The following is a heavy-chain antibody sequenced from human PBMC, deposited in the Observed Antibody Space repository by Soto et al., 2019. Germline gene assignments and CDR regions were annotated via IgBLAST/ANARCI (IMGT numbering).Heavy chain of an antibody. V-gene: IGHV4-59*01. Sequence: VPLQESGPGLVKPSETVSLSCSVSGASITHYYWSWIRQPPGNGLEWVGYVFYSGSSDYNPSLKSRVTSSADTYNIQVSLKLTSVTAADTAVYYCASEFDGSSRYFDYWGQGTLVTVSS. J-gene: IGHJ4*02. D-gene: IGHD2-2*03. CDR2: VFYSGSS. CDR1: GASITHYY. CDR3: ASEFDGSSRYFDY.